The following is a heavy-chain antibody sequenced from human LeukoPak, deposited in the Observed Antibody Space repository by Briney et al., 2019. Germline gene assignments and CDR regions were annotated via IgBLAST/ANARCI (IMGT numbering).Heavy chain of an antibody. CDR2: IIPIFGTA. CDR1: GGTFSSYA. J-gene: IGHJ4*02. CDR3: ARVVYDSSGYYCHDY. V-gene: IGHV1-69*06. Sequence: ASVKVSCKASGGTFSSYAISWVRQAPGQGLEWMGGIIPIFGTANYAQKFQGRVTITADKSTSTAYMELSSLRSEDTAVYYCARVVYDSSGYYCHDYWGQGTLVTVSS. D-gene: IGHD3-22*01.